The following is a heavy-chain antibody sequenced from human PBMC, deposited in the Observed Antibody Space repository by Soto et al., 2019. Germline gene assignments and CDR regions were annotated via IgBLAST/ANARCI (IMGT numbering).Heavy chain of an antibody. CDR1: GFTFGRYW. Sequence: GWSLRLSCAASGFTFGRYWMYWVRQTPGRGLVWVSPINSDGSFTSYADSVKGRFTVSRDNAKNTLYLQMNSLRAEDTAVYYCARGPYGYSDYWGQGIMGTVSS. CDR3: ARGPYGYSDY. J-gene: IGHJ4*02. V-gene: IGHV3-74*01. D-gene: IGHD5-18*01. CDR2: INSDGSFT.